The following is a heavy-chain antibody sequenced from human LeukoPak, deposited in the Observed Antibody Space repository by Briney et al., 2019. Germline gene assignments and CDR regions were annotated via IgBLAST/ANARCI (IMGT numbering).Heavy chain of an antibody. CDR3: ASRGPTGYFEY. D-gene: IGHD3-10*01. Sequence: SETLSLTCTVSGVSINNYYWSWLRQPPGKGLEWIGYIHTSGSTYYNPSLKSRVTISVDTSKYQFSLKLNSVTAADTAVYYCASRGPTGYFEYWGQGTLVTVSS. V-gene: IGHV4-4*09. CDR1: GVSINNYY. J-gene: IGHJ4*02. CDR2: IHTSGST.